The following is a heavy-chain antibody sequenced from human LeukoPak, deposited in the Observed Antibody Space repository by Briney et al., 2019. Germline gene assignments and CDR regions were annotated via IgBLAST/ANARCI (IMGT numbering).Heavy chain of an antibody. D-gene: IGHD3-22*01. CDR3: AKDGHYDSSGYYGVFDY. J-gene: IGHJ4*02. CDR1: GFTFSSYG. Sequence: PGGSLRLSCAASGFTFSSYGMHWVRQAPGKGLEWVAVISYDGSNKYYADSVKGRFTISRDNSKNTLYLQMNSLRAEDTAVYYCAKDGHYDSSGYYGVFDYRGQGTLVTVSS. V-gene: IGHV3-30*18. CDR2: ISYDGSNK.